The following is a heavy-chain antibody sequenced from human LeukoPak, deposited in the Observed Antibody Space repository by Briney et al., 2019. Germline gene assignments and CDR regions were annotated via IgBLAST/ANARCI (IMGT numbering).Heavy chain of an antibody. CDR2: IYYSGST. V-gene: IGHV4-39*01. D-gene: IGHD6-6*01. CDR3: ARPSGIAARPWDY. CDR1: GGSISSSSYY. Sequence: SETLSLTCTVSGGSISSSSYYWGWIRQPPGKGLEWIGSIYYSGSTYYNPSLKSRVTISVDTSKNQFSLKLSSVTAADTAVYYCARPSGIAARPWDYWGQGTLVTVSS. J-gene: IGHJ4*02.